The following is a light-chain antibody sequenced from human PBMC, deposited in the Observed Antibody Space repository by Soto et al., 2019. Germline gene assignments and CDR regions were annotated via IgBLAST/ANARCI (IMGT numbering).Light chain of an antibody. J-gene: IGLJ3*02. CDR2: EVT. CDR3: DSYTTSGTRV. V-gene: IGLV2-14*01. CDR1: SSDVGAYDY. Sequence: HSALTQPASVSGSPGQSITIYCTGTSSDVGAYDYVSWYQQYPGKAPKLMIYEVTNRPSGVSDRFSGSKSGNPASLTISGLQAEDEADYYCDSYTTSGTRVFGGGTKVTVL.